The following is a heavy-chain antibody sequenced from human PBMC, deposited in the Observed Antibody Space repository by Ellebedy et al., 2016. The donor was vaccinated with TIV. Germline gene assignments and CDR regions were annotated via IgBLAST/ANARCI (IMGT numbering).Heavy chain of an antibody. CDR3: TRFYPSGSYSDF. J-gene: IGHJ4*01. D-gene: IGHD3-10*01. V-gene: IGHV1-69*13. CDR2: IIPIFRTP. CDR1: GGTFTSSA. Sequence: AASVKVSCKASGGTFTSSAINWVRQAPGQGLEWMGGIIPIFRTPNYAQTFQGRVTITADESTSTVYMELSSLTSEDTAVYYCTRFYPSGSYSDFWGPGTLVSVSS.